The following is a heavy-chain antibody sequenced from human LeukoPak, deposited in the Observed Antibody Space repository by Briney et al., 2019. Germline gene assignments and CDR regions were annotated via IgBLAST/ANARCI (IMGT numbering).Heavy chain of an antibody. J-gene: IGHJ4*02. D-gene: IGHD1-1*01. Sequence: PGGSLRLSCAASGFAFSSYAMSWVRQAPGKGLEWVSTITTSGGTTYYADSVKGRFTIPRDNSRNTLYLQMHSLRAEDAALYYCADWNYVDYWGQGTLVTVSS. CDR1: GFAFSSYA. V-gene: IGHV3-23*01. CDR3: ADWNYVDY. CDR2: ITTSGGTT.